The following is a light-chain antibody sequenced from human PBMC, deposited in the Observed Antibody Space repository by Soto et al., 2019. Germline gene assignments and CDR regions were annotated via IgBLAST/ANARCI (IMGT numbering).Light chain of an antibody. CDR2: SNT. CDR1: SSNIGNNY. CDR3: ATWDDSLSAV. J-gene: IGLJ3*02. V-gene: IGLV1-47*02. Sequence: QSVLTQPPSASGTPGQRVTISCSGSSSNIGNNYVYWYQHVPGTAPKLLIFSNTQRPSGVPDRFSGSKSGTSASLAISGLRSGDEADYYCATWDDSLSAVFGGGTKVTVL.